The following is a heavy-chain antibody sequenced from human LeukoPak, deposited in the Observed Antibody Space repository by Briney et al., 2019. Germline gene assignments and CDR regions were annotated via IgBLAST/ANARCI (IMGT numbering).Heavy chain of an antibody. CDR3: AREKYWSTPDAFDI. V-gene: IGHV3-9*03. CDR1: GFTFGDYA. D-gene: IGHD2-15*01. J-gene: IGHJ3*02. CDR2: ISWNSGSI. Sequence: GGSLRLSCAASGFTFGDYAMHWVRQAPGKGLEWVSGISWNSGSICYADSVKGRFTISRDNAKNTLYLQMNSLRAEAMALYYYAREKYWSTPDAFDIWGQGTMVTVSS.